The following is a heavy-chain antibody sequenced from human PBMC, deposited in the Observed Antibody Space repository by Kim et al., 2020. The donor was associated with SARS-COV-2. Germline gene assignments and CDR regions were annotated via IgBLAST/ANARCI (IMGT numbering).Heavy chain of an antibody. D-gene: IGHD2-8*02. CDR2: IYDTGTT. V-gene: IGHV4-39*01. CDR1: GGSISSSDYY. J-gene: IGHJ5*02. Sequence: SETLSLTCTVSGGSISSSDYYWGWIRQPPGKGLEWIGSIYDTGTTYYNPSLKSRVTISVDTSKNQFSLKLSSVTDATVYYCARHGCTGGVCYFDPWGQGTLVTVSS. CDR3: ARHGCTGGVCYFDP.